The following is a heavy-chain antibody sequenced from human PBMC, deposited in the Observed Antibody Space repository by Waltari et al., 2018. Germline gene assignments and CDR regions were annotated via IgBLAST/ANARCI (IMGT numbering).Heavy chain of an antibody. CDR3: ASGYYDFWSGRFDY. J-gene: IGHJ4*02. V-gene: IGHV4-59*01. CDR1: GGSISSYY. CDR2: IYYSGST. Sequence: QVQLQESGPGLVTPSETLSLTCTVSGGSISSYYWSWNRQPPGKGLEWIGYIYYSGSTNYNPSLKSRVTISVDTSKNQFSLKLSSVTAADTAVYYCASGYYDFWSGRFDYWGQGTLVTVSS. D-gene: IGHD3-3*01.